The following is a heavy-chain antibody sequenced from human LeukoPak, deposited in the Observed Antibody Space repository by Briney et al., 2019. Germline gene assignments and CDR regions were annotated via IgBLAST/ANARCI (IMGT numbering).Heavy chain of an antibody. V-gene: IGHV1-69*13. J-gene: IGHJ6*04. Sequence: APVKVSCKTSGGSFINYGISWVRQAPGQGLEWMGGIIPMSGTTNYAQKFQGRVAISADVSTSTSYMELSSLRSEDTAMYYCARDAGTLYYDSGSYYNVAGGGMDVWGKGTTVTVSS. CDR1: GGSFINYG. CDR2: IIPMSGTT. CDR3: ARDAGTLYYDSGSYYNVAGGGMDV. D-gene: IGHD3-10*01.